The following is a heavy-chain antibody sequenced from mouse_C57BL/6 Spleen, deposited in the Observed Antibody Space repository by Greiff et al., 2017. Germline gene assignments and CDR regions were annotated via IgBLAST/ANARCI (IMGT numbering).Heavy chain of an antibody. Sequence: QVHVKQPGAELVRPGSSVKLSCKASGYTFTSYWMHWVKQRPIQGLEWIGNIDPSDSETHYNQKFKDKATLTVDKSSSTAYMQLSSLTSEDSAVYYCASPYYGSSYEFAYWGQGTLVTVSA. CDR3: ASPYYGSSYEFAY. CDR2: IDPSDSET. D-gene: IGHD1-1*01. V-gene: IGHV1-52*01. CDR1: GYTFTSYW. J-gene: IGHJ3*01.